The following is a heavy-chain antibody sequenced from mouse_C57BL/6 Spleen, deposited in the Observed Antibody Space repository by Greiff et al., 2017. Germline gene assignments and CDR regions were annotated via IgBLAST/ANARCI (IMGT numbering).Heavy chain of an antibody. CDR3: TRSDYSNYGFAY. Sequence: QLQQSGAELVRPGASVTLSCKASGYTFTDYEMHWVKQTPVHGLEWIGAIDPETGGTAYNQKFKGKAILTADKSSSTAYMELRSLTSEDSAVYYCTRSDYSNYGFAYWGQGTLVTVSA. CDR2: IDPETGGT. J-gene: IGHJ3*01. D-gene: IGHD2-5*01. V-gene: IGHV1-15*01. CDR1: GYTFTDYE.